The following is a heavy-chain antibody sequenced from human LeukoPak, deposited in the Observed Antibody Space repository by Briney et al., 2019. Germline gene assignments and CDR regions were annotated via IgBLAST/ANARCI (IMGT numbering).Heavy chain of an antibody. CDR1: GFTFSSYS. J-gene: IGHJ4*02. Sequence: PGGSLRLSCAASGFTFSSYSMNWVRQAPGKGLEWVSSISSSSSYIYYADSVKGRFTISRDNAKNSLYLQMNSLRAEDTAVYYCARGSVVIPQLTDYWGQGNRVRVSS. V-gene: IGHV3-21*01. CDR2: ISSSSSYI. CDR3: ARGSVVIPQLTDY. D-gene: IGHD3-22*01.